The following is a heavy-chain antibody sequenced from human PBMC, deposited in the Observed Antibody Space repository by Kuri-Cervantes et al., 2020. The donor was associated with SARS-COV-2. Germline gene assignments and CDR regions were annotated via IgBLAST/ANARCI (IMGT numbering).Heavy chain of an antibody. CDR2: ISSSSSYT. Sequence: GESLKISCAASGFTFSDYYMSWIRQAPGKGLEWVSYISSSSSYTNYADSVKGRFTISRDNAKNSLYLQMNSLRAEDTAVYYCARVDGDYYDAFDIWGRGTMVTVSS. CDR1: GFTFSDYY. J-gene: IGHJ3*02. V-gene: IGHV3-11*06. D-gene: IGHD4-17*01. CDR3: ARVDGDYYDAFDI.